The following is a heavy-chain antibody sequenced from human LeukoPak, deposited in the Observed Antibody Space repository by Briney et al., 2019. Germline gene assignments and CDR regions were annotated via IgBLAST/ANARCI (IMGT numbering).Heavy chain of an antibody. D-gene: IGHD4-17*01. CDR2: VYDTGST. CDR1: GGSISSYY. V-gene: IGHV4-59*08. Sequence: SETLSLTCTVSGGSISSYYWSWIRQPPGKGLEWIAYVYDTGSTNYNPSLKSRVTISVDTSKKQFSLQLNSVTAADTAVYYCARHVSGDYAWFDPWGQGTLVTVSS. CDR3: ARHVSGDYAWFDP. J-gene: IGHJ5*02.